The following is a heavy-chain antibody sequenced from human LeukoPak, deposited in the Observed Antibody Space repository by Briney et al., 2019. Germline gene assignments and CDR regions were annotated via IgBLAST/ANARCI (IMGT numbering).Heavy chain of an antibody. J-gene: IGHJ4*02. CDR2: IDWDDDK. V-gene: IGHV2-70*04. D-gene: IGHD1-26*01. CDR3: ARGGGATAVDY. Sequence: VSGPTLVNPTQTLTLTCTFTGFSIRTSGMRVSWIRQPPGKALEWLARIDWDDDKFYSKSLKPRLTISKDTSKNQVVLTMTNMDPVDTATYYCARGGGATAVDYWGQGTLVTVSS. CDR1: GFSIRTSGMR.